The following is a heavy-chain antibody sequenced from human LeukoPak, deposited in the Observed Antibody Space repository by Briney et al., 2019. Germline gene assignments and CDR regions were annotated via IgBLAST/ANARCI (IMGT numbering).Heavy chain of an antibody. J-gene: IGHJ4*02. V-gene: IGHV4-39*07. Sequence: SETLSLTCTVSGGSISSSSYYWGWIRQPPGKGLEWIGSIYYSGSTYHNPSLKSRVTISVDTSKNQFSLKLSSVTAADTAVYYCARVSVAGFLLDYWGQGTLVTVSS. CDR3: ARVSVAGFLLDY. CDR1: GGSISSSSYY. D-gene: IGHD6-19*01. CDR2: IYYSGST.